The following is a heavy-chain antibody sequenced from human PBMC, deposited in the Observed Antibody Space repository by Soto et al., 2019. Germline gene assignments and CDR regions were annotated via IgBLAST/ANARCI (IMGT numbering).Heavy chain of an antibody. Sequence: GGSLRLSCAASGFTFSSYAMSWVRQAPGKGLEWVSAISGSGGSTYYADSVKGRFTISRVNSKNTLYLQMNSLRAEDTAVYYCAKDRSGSPLVCWGQGTLVTVSS. D-gene: IGHD1-26*01. J-gene: IGHJ4*02. CDR2: ISGSGGST. CDR3: AKDRSGSPLVC. CDR1: GFTFSSYA. V-gene: IGHV3-23*01.